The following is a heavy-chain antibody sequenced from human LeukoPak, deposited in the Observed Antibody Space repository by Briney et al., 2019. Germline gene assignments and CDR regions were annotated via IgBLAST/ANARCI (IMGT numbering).Heavy chain of an antibody. J-gene: IGHJ2*01. Sequence: ASVKVPCRASGYTFTAHYIHWVRQAPGQGLEWMGWIDPNSGGTNYAQKFLGSVTMTGDTSINTAFMELGRLRSDDTAIYYCARGRGTTMVRGVITNYFDLWGRGSLVTVSS. V-gene: IGHV1-2*02. D-gene: IGHD3-10*01. CDR2: IDPNSGGT. CDR1: GYTFTAHY. CDR3: ARGRGTTMVRGVITNYFDL.